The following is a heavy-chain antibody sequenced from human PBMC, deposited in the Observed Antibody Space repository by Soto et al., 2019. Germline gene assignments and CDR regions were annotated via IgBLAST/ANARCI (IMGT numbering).Heavy chain of an antibody. CDR3: ARDFAYFDS. V-gene: IGHV4-61*01. Sequence: SETLSLTCTVSGGSFKSGSYSWSWIRQPPGKGLEWIGYVHHTGRTSYNPSLKSRVSISMDTSKNQFSLNLDSVTAADTAVYFCARDFAYFDSWGQGTLVTVSS. D-gene: IGHD3-3*01. J-gene: IGHJ4*02. CDR2: VHHTGRT. CDR1: GGSFKSGSYS.